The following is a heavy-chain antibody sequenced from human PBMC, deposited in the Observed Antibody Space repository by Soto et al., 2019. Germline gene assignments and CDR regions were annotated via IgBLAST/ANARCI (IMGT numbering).Heavy chain of an antibody. CDR2: TSYDGKNK. Sequence: QVQLVESGGGVVQPGGSLRLSWAASGFTFSNFVMHWVRQAPGKGLEWVAATSYDGKNKDYADSVKGRFTISRDNSKNTLYLQMNSLRHEDTAVYYCARERAIAATGIFYYWGQGTLVTVSS. J-gene: IGHJ4*02. V-gene: IGHV3-30*04. CDR3: ARERAIAATGIFYY. D-gene: IGHD6-13*01. CDR1: GFTFSNFV.